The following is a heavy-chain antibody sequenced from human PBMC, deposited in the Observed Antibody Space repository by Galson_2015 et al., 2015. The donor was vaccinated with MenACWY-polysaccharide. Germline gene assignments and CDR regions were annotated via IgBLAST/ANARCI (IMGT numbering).Heavy chain of an antibody. CDR3: AKDGWYEGGSSTFDI. CDR1: GFTFGSYA. CDR2: IGGAGNTT. Sequence: SLRLSCAASGFTFGSYAMRWVRQAPGKGLEWVSRIGGAGNTTSFADSVKGRFTISRDNSKNTLFLQMSSLRAEDTAVYYCAKDGWYEGGSSTFDIWGQGTMVTVSS. D-gene: IGHD6-19*01. J-gene: IGHJ3*02. V-gene: IGHV3-23*01.